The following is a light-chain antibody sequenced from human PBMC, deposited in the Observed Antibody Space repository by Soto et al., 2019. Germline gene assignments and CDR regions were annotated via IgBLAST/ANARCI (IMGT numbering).Light chain of an antibody. J-gene: IGKJ3*01. CDR3: QQSYSTRLFT. V-gene: IGKV1-39*01. CDR2: AAS. Sequence: DIQMTQSPSSLSASVGDRVTITCRASQSISSYLNWYQQKPGKAPKRLIYAASSLQSGVPSRFSGSGSGTDFTLTISSLQPEDFATYYCQQSYSTRLFTFGPGTKVDIK. CDR1: QSISSY.